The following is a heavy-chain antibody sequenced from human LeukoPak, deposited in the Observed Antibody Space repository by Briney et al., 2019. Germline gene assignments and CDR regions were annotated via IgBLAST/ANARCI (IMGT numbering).Heavy chain of an antibody. J-gene: IGHJ4*02. CDR1: GYTFTGHY. CDR3: ARSLTYGEHPPFDF. V-gene: IGHV7-4-1*02. CDR2: INTNTGNP. D-gene: IGHD4-17*01. Sequence: ASVKVSCKASGYTFTGHYIHWVRQAPGQGLEWMGWINTNTGNPTYAQGFTGRFVFSLDTSVSTAYLQINSLKTDDSAVYYCARSLTYGEHPPFDFWGQGTLVTVSS.